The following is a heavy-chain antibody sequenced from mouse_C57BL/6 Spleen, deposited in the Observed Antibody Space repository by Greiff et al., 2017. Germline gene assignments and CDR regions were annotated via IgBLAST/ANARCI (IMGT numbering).Heavy chain of an antibody. CDR2: IDPEDGDT. CDR3: TTGYDYFDYYAMDY. CDR1: GFNIKDYY. V-gene: IGHV14-1*01. Sequence: VQLQQSGAELVRPGASVKLSCTASGFNIKDYYMHWVKQRPEQGLEWIGRIDPEDGDTEYAPKFQGKATLTADTSSNTAYLQLSSLTSEDTAVYYCTTGYDYFDYYAMDYWGQGTSVTVSS. J-gene: IGHJ4*01. D-gene: IGHD2-4*01.